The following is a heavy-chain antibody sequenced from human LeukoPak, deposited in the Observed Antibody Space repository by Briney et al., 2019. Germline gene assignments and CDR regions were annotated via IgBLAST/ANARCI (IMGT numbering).Heavy chain of an antibody. J-gene: IGHJ4*02. D-gene: IGHD2-2*01. V-gene: IGHV4-61*05. Sequence: SETLSLTCTVSGGSISSSSYYWSWIRQPPGKGLEWIGYVCYSGSTNYNPSLKSRVTISVDTSKNQFSLKLSSVTAADTAVYYCAKLGYCSSTSCYEVDYWGQGTLVTVSP. CDR1: GGSISSSSYY. CDR3: AKLGYCSSTSCYEVDY. CDR2: VCYSGST.